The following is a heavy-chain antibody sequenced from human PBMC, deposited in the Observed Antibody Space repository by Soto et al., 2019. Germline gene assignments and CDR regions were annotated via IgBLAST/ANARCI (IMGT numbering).Heavy chain of an antibody. J-gene: IGHJ5*02. V-gene: IGHV4-39*01. D-gene: IGHD3-10*01. CDR3: ARQIFHYYYSGSHSISWFDP. Sequence: PSETLSLTCTVSGGSFSSGSYYWGWIRQPPGKGLEWIGSIYYSGSTYYNPSLKSRVSISVDTSKNQFSLKLSSVTAADTAVYYCARQIFHYYYSGSHSISWFDPWGQGTLVTVSS. CDR2: IYYSGST. CDR1: GGSFSSGSYY.